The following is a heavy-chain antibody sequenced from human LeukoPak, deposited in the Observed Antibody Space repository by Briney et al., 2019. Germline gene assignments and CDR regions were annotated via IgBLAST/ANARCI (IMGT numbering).Heavy chain of an antibody. CDR3: ARRGGYYYDSTYYFDY. J-gene: IGHJ4*02. V-gene: IGHV4-38-2*01. CDR2: IYHSGST. CDR1: GYSISSGYY. Sequence: SETLSLTCAVSGYSISSGYYCGWIRQPPGKGLEWIGSIYHSGSTYYNPSLKSRVTISVDTSKNQFSLKLSSVTAADTAVYYCARRGGYYYDSTYYFDYWGQGTLVTVSS. D-gene: IGHD3-22*01.